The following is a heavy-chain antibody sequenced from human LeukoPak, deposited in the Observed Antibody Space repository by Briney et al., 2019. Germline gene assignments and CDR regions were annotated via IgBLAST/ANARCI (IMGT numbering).Heavy chain of an antibody. V-gene: IGHV3-23*01. D-gene: IGHD2-15*01. Sequence: PGGSLRLSCAASGFTFSRYSMHWVRQAPGKGLEWVSATSDTGNTHHADSVKGRFTISRDSSKNTLFLQMNRLRPEDAAVYYCAKAPVTTCRGAFCYPFDYWGLGTLVTVSS. CDR2: TSDTGNT. CDR3: AKAPVTTCRGAFCYPFDY. CDR1: GFTFSRYS. J-gene: IGHJ4*02.